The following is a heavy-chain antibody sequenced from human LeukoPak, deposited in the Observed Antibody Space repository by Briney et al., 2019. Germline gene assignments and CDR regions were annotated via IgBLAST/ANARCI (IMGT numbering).Heavy chain of an antibody. CDR3: ARDLSHIVVVTAIFDY. D-gene: IGHD2-21*02. CDR2: ISSSSSYI. Sequence: GGSLRLSCAASGFTFSSYSMTWVRQAPGKGLEWVSSISSSSSYIYYADSVKGRFTISRDNAKNSLYLQMNSLRAEDTAVYYCARDLSHIVVVTAIFDYWGQGTLVTVSS. CDR1: GFTFSSYS. J-gene: IGHJ4*02. V-gene: IGHV3-21*01.